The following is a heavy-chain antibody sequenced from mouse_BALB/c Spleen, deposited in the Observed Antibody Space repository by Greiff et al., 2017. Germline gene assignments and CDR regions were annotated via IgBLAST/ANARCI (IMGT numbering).Heavy chain of an antibody. J-gene: IGHJ2*01. CDR2: IDPETGGT. V-gene: IGHV1-15*01. D-gene: IGHD1-1*01. Sequence: QVQLKQSGAELVRPGASVTLSCKASGYTFTDYEMHWVKQTPVHGLEWIGAIDPETGGTAYNQKFKGKATLTADKSSSTAYMELRSLTSEDSAVYYCTFITTAFDYWGQGTTLTVSS. CDR1: GYTFTDYE. CDR3: TFITTAFDY.